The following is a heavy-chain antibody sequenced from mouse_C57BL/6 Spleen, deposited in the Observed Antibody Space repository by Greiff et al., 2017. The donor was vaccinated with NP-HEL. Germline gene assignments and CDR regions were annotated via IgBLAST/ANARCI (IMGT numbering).Heavy chain of an antibody. CDR2: IYPGDGDT. V-gene: IGHV1-82*01. CDR1: GYAFSSSW. Sequence: QVQLQQSGPELVKPGASVKISCKASGYAFSSSWMNWVKQRPGKGLEWIGRIYPGDGDTNYNGKFKGKATLTADKSSSTAYMQLSSLTSEDSAVYFCARPYYYGSSYDFDVWGTGTTVTVSS. CDR3: ARPYYYGSSYDFDV. J-gene: IGHJ1*03. D-gene: IGHD1-1*01.